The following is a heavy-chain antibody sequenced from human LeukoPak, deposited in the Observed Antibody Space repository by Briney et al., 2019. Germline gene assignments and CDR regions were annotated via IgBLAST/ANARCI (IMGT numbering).Heavy chain of an antibody. CDR3: ATFTPSRHSGSYSYYFDY. CDR2: FDPEDGET. D-gene: IGHD1-26*01. Sequence: ASVKVSCKVSGYTLTELSMHWVRQAPGKGLEWMGGFDPEDGETIYAQKFQGRVTMTEDTSTDTAYMELSSLRSEDTAVYYCATFTPSRHSGSYSYYFDYWGQGTLVTVSS. CDR1: GYTLTELS. V-gene: IGHV1-24*01. J-gene: IGHJ4*02.